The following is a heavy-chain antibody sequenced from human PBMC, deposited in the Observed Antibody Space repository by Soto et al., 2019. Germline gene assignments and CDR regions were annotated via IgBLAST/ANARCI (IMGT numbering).Heavy chain of an antibody. CDR3: TTVYSSSWYHYYYYYYMEV. Sequence: EVQLVESGGGLVKPGGSLRLSCAASGFTFSNAWMSWVRQAPGKGLEWVGRIKSKTDGGTTDYAAPVKGRFTISRDDSKNTLYLQMNSLKTEDTAVYYCTTVYSSSWYHYYYYYYMEVWGKGTTVTVSS. CDR1: GFTFSNAW. D-gene: IGHD6-13*01. CDR2: IKSKTDGGTT. V-gene: IGHV3-15*01. J-gene: IGHJ6*03.